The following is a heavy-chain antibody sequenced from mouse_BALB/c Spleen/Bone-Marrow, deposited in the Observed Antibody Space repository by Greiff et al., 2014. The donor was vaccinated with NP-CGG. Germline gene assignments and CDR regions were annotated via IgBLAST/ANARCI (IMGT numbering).Heavy chain of an antibody. CDR3: ARDYYYGAMDY. CDR1: GFTFSDFY. J-gene: IGHJ4*01. CDR2: SRNKANDYTT. V-gene: IGHV7-1*02. Sequence: EVQVVESGGGLVQPGGSLRLSCATSGFTFSDFYMEWVRQPPGKRLEWIAASRNKANDYTTEYSASVKCRFIVSRDTSQSILYLQMNALRAEDTAIYYCARDYYYGAMDYWGQGTSVTVSS. D-gene: IGHD1-1*01.